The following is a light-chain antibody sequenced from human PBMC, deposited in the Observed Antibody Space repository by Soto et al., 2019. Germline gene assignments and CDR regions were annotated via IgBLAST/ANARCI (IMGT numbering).Light chain of an antibody. J-gene: IGKJ1*01. Sequence: EIVLTQSPATLSSFPGDRVTLSCRASQYINTRLAWYQHRPGQAPRLLIYDASNRATGIPARFTGSGSGTEFTLTISSLQSEDFAVYYCQQYNSWPETFGQGTKVDIK. CDR1: QYINTR. CDR2: DAS. CDR3: QQYNSWPET. V-gene: IGKV3-15*01.